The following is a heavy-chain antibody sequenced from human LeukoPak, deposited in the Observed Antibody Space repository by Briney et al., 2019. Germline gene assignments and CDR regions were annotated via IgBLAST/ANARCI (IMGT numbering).Heavy chain of an antibody. J-gene: IGHJ6*03. Sequence: PSETLSLTCTVSGYSISSGYYWVWIRQPPGKGLEWIGCIYHSGTTYYNPSLKSRITISVDTSKNQFSLKLSSVTAADTAMYYCARDRPYMDVWGKGTTVTVSS. CDR3: ARDRPYMDV. CDR2: IYHSGTT. V-gene: IGHV4-38-2*02. CDR1: GYSISSGYY.